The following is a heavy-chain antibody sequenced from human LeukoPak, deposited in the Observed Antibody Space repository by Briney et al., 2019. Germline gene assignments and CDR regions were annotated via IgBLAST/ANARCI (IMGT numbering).Heavy chain of an antibody. J-gene: IGHJ4*02. Sequence: PGGSLRLSCAASGFTFSSYDMHWVRQATGKGLEWVSAIGTAGDTYYPGSVKGRFTISRENDKNSLYLQMNSLRAGDTAMYYCARGRFWGYGDSHGDFDYWGQGTLVTVSS. D-gene: IGHD4-17*01. CDR2: IGTAGDT. V-gene: IGHV3-13*01. CDR1: GFTFSSYD. CDR3: ARGRFWGYGDSHGDFDY.